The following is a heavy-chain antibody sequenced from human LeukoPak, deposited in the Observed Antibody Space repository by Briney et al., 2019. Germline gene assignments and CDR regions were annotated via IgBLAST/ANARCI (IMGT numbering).Heavy chain of an antibody. Sequence: SVKVSCKASGGTFSSYAISWVRQAPGQGLEWMGRIIPILGIANYAQKFQGRVTITADKSTSAAYMELSSLRSEDTAVYYCASIGGKRGYSGYEGYWGQGTLVTVSS. D-gene: IGHD5-12*01. CDR3: ASIGGKRGYSGYEGY. V-gene: IGHV1-69*04. CDR2: IIPILGIA. CDR1: GGTFSSYA. J-gene: IGHJ4*02.